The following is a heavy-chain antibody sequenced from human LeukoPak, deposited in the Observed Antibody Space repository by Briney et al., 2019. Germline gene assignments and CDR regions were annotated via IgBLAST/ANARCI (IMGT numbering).Heavy chain of an antibody. J-gene: IGHJ5*02. CDR3: ARGPVVPAASGFDP. CDR2: INPNSGGT. Sequence: ASVKVSCKASGYTFSGYYMHWVRQAPGQGLEWMGWINPNSGGTNYAQKFQGRVTMTRDTSISTAYMELSRLRSDDTAVYYCARGPVVPAASGFDPWGQGTLVTVSS. V-gene: IGHV1-2*02. CDR1: GYTFSGYY. D-gene: IGHD2-2*01.